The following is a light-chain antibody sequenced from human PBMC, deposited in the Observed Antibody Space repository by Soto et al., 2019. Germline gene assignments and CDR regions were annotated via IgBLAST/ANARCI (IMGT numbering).Light chain of an antibody. CDR2: GAS. J-gene: IGKJ5*01. V-gene: IGKV3-20*01. CDR1: QSVNSNH. CDR3: QQYGSSLVT. Sequence: EIVLPQSPGTLSLSPGERATLSCRASQSVNSNHLAWYQQRPGQAPRLLIYGASIRATGIPDRFSGSGSGTDFTLTISRLEPEDFAVFYCQQYGSSLVTFGQGTRLEIK.